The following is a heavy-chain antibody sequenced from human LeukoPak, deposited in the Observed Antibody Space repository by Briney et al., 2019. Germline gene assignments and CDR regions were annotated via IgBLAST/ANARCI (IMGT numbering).Heavy chain of an antibody. CDR3: AKDRRASYTAMVMDY. CDR1: GVTFSTCG. D-gene: IGHD5-18*01. CDR2: IRYDGSNK. V-gene: IGHV3-30*02. Sequence: GSLRLSCAASGVTFSTCGMHWVRQAPGKGLEWVAFIRYDGSNKYYADSVKGRFTISRDNSKNTLYLQMNSLRAEDTAVYYCAKDRRASYTAMVMDYWGQGTLVTVSS. J-gene: IGHJ4*02.